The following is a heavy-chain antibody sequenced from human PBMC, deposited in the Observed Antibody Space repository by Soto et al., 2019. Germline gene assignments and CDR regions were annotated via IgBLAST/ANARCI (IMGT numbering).Heavy chain of an antibody. J-gene: IGHJ4*02. D-gene: IGHD2-2*01. CDR2: INSDGNST. CDR3: ASGSTHFDY. CDR1: GFTFSPFW. V-gene: IGHV3-74*01. Sequence: EVQLVESGGGLVQPGGSLRLSCAASGFTFSPFWMHWVRQVPGKGPVWVSRINSDGNSTSYADSVKGRFTISRDNAKNTLDLQMNSLRAEDTAVYYCASGSTHFDYWGQGTLVTVSS.